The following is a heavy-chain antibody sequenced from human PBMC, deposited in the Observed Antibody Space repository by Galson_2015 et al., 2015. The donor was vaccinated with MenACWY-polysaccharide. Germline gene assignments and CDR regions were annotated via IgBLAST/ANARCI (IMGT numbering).Heavy chain of an antibody. CDR3: AKDLGVGAADYYFDA. CDR2: ISSDGRDT. V-gene: IGHV3-30*18. CDR1: GFTFRNYA. J-gene: IGHJ4*02. Sequence: SLRLSCAASGFTFRNYAIHWVRQAPGEGLEWVAVISSDGRDTHYADSVKGRFTISRDNSKNTLYLQMNSLRVEDTAVYYCAKDLGVGAADYYFDAWGQGTLVTVSS. D-gene: IGHD6-13*01.